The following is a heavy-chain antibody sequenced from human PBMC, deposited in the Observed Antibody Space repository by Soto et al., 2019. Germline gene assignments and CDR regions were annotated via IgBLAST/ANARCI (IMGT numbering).Heavy chain of an antibody. CDR3: AIDRVALEAAAVKRSHDAFDI. D-gene: IGHD6-13*01. CDR1: GFTFSSYG. J-gene: IGHJ3*02. CDR2: IWYDGSNK. V-gene: IGHV3-33*01. Sequence: QVQLVESGGGVVQPGRSLRLSCAASGFTFSSYGMHWVRQAPGKGLEWVAVIWYDGSNKYYADSVKGRFTISRDNSKNTLYLHMNSLRAEDTAVYYCAIDRVALEAAAVKRSHDAFDIWGQGTMVTVSS.